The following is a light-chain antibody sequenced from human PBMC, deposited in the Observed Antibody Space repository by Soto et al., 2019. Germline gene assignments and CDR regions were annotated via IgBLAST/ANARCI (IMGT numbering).Light chain of an antibody. Sequence: QSALTQPASVSGSPGQSITISCTGTSSDVGGYEFVSWYQQHPGKAPKLMIYDVSNRPSGVSNRFSGSKSGNTASLTISGLQAEDEADYYCSSYTGSSTQVFGTGTKLTVL. J-gene: IGLJ1*01. CDR2: DVS. CDR3: SSYTGSSTQV. CDR1: SSDVGGYEF. V-gene: IGLV2-14*01.